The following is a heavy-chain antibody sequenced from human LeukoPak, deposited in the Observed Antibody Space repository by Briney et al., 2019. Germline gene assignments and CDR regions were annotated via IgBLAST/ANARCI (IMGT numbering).Heavy chain of an antibody. V-gene: IGHV3-23*01. D-gene: IGHD3-10*02. CDR1: GFTFSNYA. Sequence: QTGGSLRLSCAASGFTFSNYAMAWVRQAPGGGLEWVSAISRSDYTTYYTDSVKGRFTISRDNAKNSLYLQMNSLRAEDTAVYYCAELGITMIGGVWGKGTTVTISS. CDR2: ISRSDYTT. CDR3: AELGITMIGGV. J-gene: IGHJ6*04.